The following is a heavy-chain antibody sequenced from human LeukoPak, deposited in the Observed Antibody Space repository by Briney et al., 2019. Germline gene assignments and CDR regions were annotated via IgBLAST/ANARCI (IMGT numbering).Heavy chain of an antibody. CDR2: IYHSGST. J-gene: IGHJ3*02. CDR3: ARGGYYGSGSYYMPNAFDI. Sequence: SETLSLTCAVSGGSISSGGYSWSWIRQPPGKGLEWIGYIYHSGSTYYNPSLKSRVTISVDRSKNQFSLKLSSVTAADTAVYYCARGGYYGSGSYYMPNAFDIWGQGTMVTVSS. CDR1: GGSISSGGYS. D-gene: IGHD3-10*01. V-gene: IGHV4-30-2*01.